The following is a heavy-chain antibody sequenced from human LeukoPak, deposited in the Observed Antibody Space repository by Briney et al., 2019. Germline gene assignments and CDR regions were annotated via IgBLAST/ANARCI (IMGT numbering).Heavy chain of an antibody. J-gene: IGHJ6*02. V-gene: IGHV1-46*01. Sequence: GASVKVSCKASGYTFTSYYMHWVRQAPGQGLEWMGIINPSGGSTSYAQKFQGQVTTSADKSISTAYLQWSSLKASDTAMYYCARTRGYSGYDSHYYYYYGMDVWGQGTTVTVSS. CDR2: INPSGGST. CDR1: GYTFTSYY. D-gene: IGHD5-12*01. CDR3: ARTRGYSGYDSHYYYYYGMDV.